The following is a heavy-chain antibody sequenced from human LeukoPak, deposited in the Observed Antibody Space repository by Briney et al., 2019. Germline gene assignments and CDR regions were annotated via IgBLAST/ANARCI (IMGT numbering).Heavy chain of an antibody. D-gene: IGHD1-26*01. J-gene: IGHJ6*03. Sequence: SETLSLTCTVSGGSISSYYWSWIRQPPGPGLEWIGGIDYSGSTNYNPSLKSRVTISVDTSKNQFSLKLSSVTAADTAVYYCARDSLAIVGATKDYYYYYMDVWGKGTTVTVSS. CDR2: IDYSGST. CDR3: ARDSLAIVGATKDYYYYYMDV. CDR1: GGSISSYY. V-gene: IGHV4-59*01.